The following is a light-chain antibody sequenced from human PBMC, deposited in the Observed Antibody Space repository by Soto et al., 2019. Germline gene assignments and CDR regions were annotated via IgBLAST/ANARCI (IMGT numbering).Light chain of an antibody. V-gene: IGLV1-47*01. CDR1: TSNIGNNY. Sequence: QSVLTQPPSASETPGQRVTISCSGSTSNIGNNYVYWHQQLPGAAPRLLIYRNDKRPTGVPDRFSGSKAGTSASLAISGLRSEDEADYHCATWDDTLSGPVFGGGTKVTVL. J-gene: IGLJ2*01. CDR3: ATWDDTLSGPV. CDR2: RND.